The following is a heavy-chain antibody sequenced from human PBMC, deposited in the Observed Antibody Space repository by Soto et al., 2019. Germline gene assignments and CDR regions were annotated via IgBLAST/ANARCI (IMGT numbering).Heavy chain of an antibody. V-gene: IGHV3-21*01. CDR3: ARDPSGAHPGFDY. CDR2: ISGSGAYI. J-gene: IGHJ4*02. CDR1: GFTFSSYT. Sequence: GGSLRLSCAASGFTFSSYTMNWVRQAPGKGLEWVSAISGSGAYIYYGDPLKGRFTISRDNAKNSVYLQINSLRAEDTAVYYCARDPSGAHPGFDYWGQGTLVTVS. D-gene: IGHD3-3*01.